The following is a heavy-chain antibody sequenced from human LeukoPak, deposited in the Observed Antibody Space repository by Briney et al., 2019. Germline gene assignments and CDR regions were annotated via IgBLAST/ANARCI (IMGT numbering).Heavy chain of an antibody. Sequence: ASVKVSCKASGYTFTSYGISWVRQAPGQGLEWMGWISAYNGNTNYAQKLQGRVTMTTDTSTSTAYMELRSLRSDDTAVYYCARGAGIAVADPDAFDIWGQGTMVTVSS. CDR1: GYTFTSYG. CDR3: ARGAGIAVADPDAFDI. D-gene: IGHD6-19*01. V-gene: IGHV1-18*01. J-gene: IGHJ3*02. CDR2: ISAYNGNT.